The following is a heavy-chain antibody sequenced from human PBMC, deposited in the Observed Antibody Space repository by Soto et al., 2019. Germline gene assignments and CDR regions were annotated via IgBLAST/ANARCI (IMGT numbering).Heavy chain of an antibody. CDR3: ARRDTSGFLRYFDN. CDR1: GGTLSSFINYP. V-gene: IGHV1-69*06. D-gene: IGHD3-3*01. Sequence: SVKVSCKASGGTLSSFINYPINWVRQAPGQGLEWMGGIVPNVGTVNYAQKFQGRVTVTADKSTGTAYMELSSLRSEDTALYYCARRDTSGFLRYFDNWGEGTLVTVSS. J-gene: IGHJ4*02. CDR2: IVPNVGTV.